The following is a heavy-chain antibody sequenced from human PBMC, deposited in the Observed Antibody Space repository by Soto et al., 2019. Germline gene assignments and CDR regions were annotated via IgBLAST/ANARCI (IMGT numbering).Heavy chain of an antibody. CDR2: IIPIFGTA. CDR3: ATPRGGNYFDY. CDR1: GGTFSSYA. J-gene: IGHJ4*02. V-gene: IGHV1-69*13. D-gene: IGHD2-15*01. Sequence: SVKVSCKASGGTFSSYAISWVRQAPGQGLEWMGGIIPIFGTANYAQKFQGRVTITADESTSTAYMELSSLRPEDTAVYYCATPRGGNYFDYWGQGTLVTVSS.